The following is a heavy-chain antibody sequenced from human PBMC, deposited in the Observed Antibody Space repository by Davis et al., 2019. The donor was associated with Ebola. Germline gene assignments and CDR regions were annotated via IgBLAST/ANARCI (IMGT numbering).Heavy chain of an antibody. CDR1: GFTFSSYS. D-gene: IGHD2-15*01. CDR3: ARDLEAADYYGMDV. V-gene: IGHV3-21*01. Sequence: GGSLRLSCAASGFTFSSYSMNWVRQAPGKGLEWVSSISSSSSYIYYADSVKGRFTIPRDNAKNSLYLQMNSLRAEDTAVYYCARDLEAADYYGMDVWGQGTTVTVSS. CDR2: ISSSSSYI. J-gene: IGHJ6*02.